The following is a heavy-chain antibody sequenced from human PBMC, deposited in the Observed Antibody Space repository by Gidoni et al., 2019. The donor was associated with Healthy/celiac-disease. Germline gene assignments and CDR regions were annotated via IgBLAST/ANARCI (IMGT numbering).Heavy chain of an antibody. V-gene: IGHV4-34*01. CDR2: INHSGST. CDR3: ARANIVVVPALIYYYYGMDV. CDR1: GGSFSGYY. D-gene: IGHD2-2*01. Sequence: QVQLQQWGAGLLQPSEPLSLTCTVYGGSFSGYYWSWLRQPPGKGLEWIGEINHSGSTNYNPSLKSRVTISVDTSKNQFSLKLSSVTAADTAVYYCARANIVVVPALIYYYYGMDVWGQGTTVTVSS. J-gene: IGHJ6*02.